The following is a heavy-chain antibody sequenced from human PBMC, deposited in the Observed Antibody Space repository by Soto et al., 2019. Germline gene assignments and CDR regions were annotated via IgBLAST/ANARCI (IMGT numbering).Heavy chain of an antibody. V-gene: IGHV1-18*01. CDR1: GYTFTSYG. D-gene: IGHD1-26*01. CDR3: ARDLEGSILGRYYYYGMDV. CDR2: ISAYNGNT. J-gene: IGHJ6*02. Sequence: GASVKVSCKASGYTFTSYGISWVRQAPGQGLEWMGWISAYNGNTNYAQKLQGRVTMTTDTSTSTAYMELRSLRSDDTAVYYCARDLEGSILGRYYYYGMDVWGQGTTVTVSS.